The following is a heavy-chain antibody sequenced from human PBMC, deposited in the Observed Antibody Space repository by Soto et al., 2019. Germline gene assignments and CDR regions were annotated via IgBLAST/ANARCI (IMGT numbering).Heavy chain of an antibody. CDR2: ISSSSSYI. CDR3: ARDYCSGGSCYQLDY. CDR1: GFTFSSYS. Sequence: GSLRLSCAASGFTFSSYSMNWVRQAPGTGLEWVSSISSSSSYIYYADSVKGRFTISRDNAKNSLYLQMNSLRAEDTAVYYCARDYCSGGSCYQLDYWGQGTLVTVSS. D-gene: IGHD2-15*01. V-gene: IGHV3-21*01. J-gene: IGHJ4*02.